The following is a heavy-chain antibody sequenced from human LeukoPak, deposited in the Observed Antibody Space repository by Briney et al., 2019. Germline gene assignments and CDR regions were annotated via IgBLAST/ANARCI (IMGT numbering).Heavy chain of an antibody. J-gene: IGHJ4*02. CDR2: IHTSGST. V-gene: IGHV4-4*07. CDR1: GGSISSYY. CDR3: AREGSMTARPFVSIDY. D-gene: IGHD6-6*01. Sequence: SETLSLTCTVSGGSISSYYWSWVRQPAGKGLEWVGRIHTSGSTDYNPSLESRVTMSVDTSKNQFSLKLSSVTAADTAVYYCAREGSMTARPFVSIDYWGQGTLVTVSS.